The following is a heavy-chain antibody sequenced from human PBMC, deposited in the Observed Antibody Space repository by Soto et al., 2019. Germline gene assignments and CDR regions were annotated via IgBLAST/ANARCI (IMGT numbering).Heavy chain of an antibody. J-gene: IGHJ6*03. CDR1: GYTFTSYD. Sequence: ASVKVSCKASGYTFTSYDINWVRQATGQGLEWMGWMNPNSGNTGYAQKFQGRVTTTRNTSISTAYMELSSLRSEDTAVYYCARVVVVVPAAMPTGIMDVWGKGTTVTVSS. D-gene: IGHD2-2*01. CDR2: MNPNSGNT. V-gene: IGHV1-8*01. CDR3: ARVVVVVPAAMPTGIMDV.